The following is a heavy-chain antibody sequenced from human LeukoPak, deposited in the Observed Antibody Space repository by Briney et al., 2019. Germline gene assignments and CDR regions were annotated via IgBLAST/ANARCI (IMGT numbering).Heavy chain of an antibody. CDR2: MNPNSGNT. CDR1: GYTFTTND. Sequence: ASVKVSCKAPGYTFTTNDINWVRQATGQGPEWMGWMNPNSGNTGYAQKFQGRITMTRNTSINTAYMELRSLRSEDTAVYYCARGREYSTGPGFDYWGQGTLVTVSS. D-gene: IGHD2-8*02. V-gene: IGHV1-8*01. J-gene: IGHJ4*02. CDR3: ARGREYSTGPGFDY.